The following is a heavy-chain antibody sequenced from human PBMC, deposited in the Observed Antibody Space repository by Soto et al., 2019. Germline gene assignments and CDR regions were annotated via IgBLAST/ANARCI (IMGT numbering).Heavy chain of an antibody. J-gene: IGHJ6*02. CDR1: GFTFSNYS. Sequence: GGSLRLSCAASGFTFSNYSMNWVRQAPGKGLEWVSFISSSSNYIYYADSVKGRFTISRDNAKNSLYLQMSSLRAEDTAVYYCARDYFEYYYDSSGYGMDVWGQGTTVTVSS. D-gene: IGHD3-22*01. V-gene: IGHV3-21*06. CDR2: ISSSSNYI. CDR3: ARDYFEYYYDSSGYGMDV.